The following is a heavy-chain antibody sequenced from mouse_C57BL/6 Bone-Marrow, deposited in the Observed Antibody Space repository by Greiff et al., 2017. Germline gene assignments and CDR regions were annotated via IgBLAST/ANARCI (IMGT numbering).Heavy chain of an antibody. CDR1: GFTFTDYY. V-gene: IGHV7-3*01. D-gene: IGHD1-1*01. CDR2: IRNKANGYTT. Sequence: EVKLMESGGGLVQPGGSLSLSCAASGFTFTDYYMSWVRQPPGKALEWLGFIRNKANGYTTEYSASVKGRFTISRDNSQSILYLQMNALRAEDSATYYCARFYGSSFPWFAYWGQGTLVTVSA. CDR3: ARFYGSSFPWFAY. J-gene: IGHJ3*01.